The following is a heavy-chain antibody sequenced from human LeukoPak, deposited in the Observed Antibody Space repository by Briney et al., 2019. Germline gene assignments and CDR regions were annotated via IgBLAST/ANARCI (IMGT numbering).Heavy chain of an antibody. CDR2: IIPIFGTA. D-gene: IGHD3-3*01. Sequence: ASVNVSCKASGGTFSSYAISWVRQAPGQGLEWMGGIIPIFGTANYAQKFQGRVTITADESTSTAYMELSSLRSEDTAVYYCTSPRLRFLEWSLDYWGQGTLVTVSS. V-gene: IGHV1-69*13. CDR3: TSPRLRFLEWSLDY. CDR1: GGTFSSYA. J-gene: IGHJ4*02.